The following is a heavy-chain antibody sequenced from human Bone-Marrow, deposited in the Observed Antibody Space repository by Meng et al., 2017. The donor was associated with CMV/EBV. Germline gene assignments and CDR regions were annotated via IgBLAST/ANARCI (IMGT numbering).Heavy chain of an antibody. V-gene: IGHV1-2*02. J-gene: IGHJ5*02. CDR1: GYTFTGYY. CDR2: INPNSGGT. Sequence: ASVKVSCKASGYTFTGYYMHWVRQAPGQGLEWMGWINPNSGGTNYAQKFQGRVTMTRDTSISTAYMELSRLRSDDTAVYYCAREVAFVVVPAAISWGWFDPWGQGTLVTVSS. CDR3: AREVAFVVVPAAISWGWFDP. D-gene: IGHD2-2*01.